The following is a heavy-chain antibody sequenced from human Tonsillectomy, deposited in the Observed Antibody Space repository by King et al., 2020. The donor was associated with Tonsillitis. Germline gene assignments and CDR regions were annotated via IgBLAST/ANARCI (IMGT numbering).Heavy chain of an antibody. V-gene: IGHV4-59*01. CDR3: ARGRTRLDDPFDI. CDR2: IYYSGST. J-gene: IGHJ3*02. CDR1: GGSISSYY. D-gene: IGHD1-14*01. Sequence: QLQESGPGLVKPSATLSLNCTVSGGSISSYYWTWIRQPPGKGLEWIGHIYYSGSTSYNPSLESRVTIPVDTSKNQFSLKLNSVTAADTAVYYCARGRTRLDDPFDIWGQGTMVTVSS.